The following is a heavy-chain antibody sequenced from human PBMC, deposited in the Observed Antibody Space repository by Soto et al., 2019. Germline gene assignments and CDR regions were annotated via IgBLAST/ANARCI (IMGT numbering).Heavy chain of an antibody. D-gene: IGHD3-3*01. V-gene: IGHV3-33*01. CDR3: ARGSGVGRYYYYGMDV. Sequence: GGSLRLSCAASGFTFSSYGMHWVRQAPGKGLEWVAVIWYDGSNKYYADSVKGRFTISRDNSKNTLYLQMNSLRAEDTAVYYCARGSGVGRYYYYGMDVWGQGTTVTVSS. CDR2: IWYDGSNK. CDR1: GFTFSSYG. J-gene: IGHJ6*02.